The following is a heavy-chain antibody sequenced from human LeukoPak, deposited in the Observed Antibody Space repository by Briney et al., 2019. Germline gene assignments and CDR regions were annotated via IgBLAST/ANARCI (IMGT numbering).Heavy chain of an antibody. D-gene: IGHD6-19*01. CDR3: AKDPKAMAGNNYYGMDA. CDR1: GFTFSSYG. J-gene: IGHJ6*02. CDR2: ISSDGSNK. V-gene: IGHV3-30*18. Sequence: GGSLRLSCAASGFTFSSYGMHWVRQAPGKGLEWVAVISSDGSNKYYADSVQGRFTISRDNSKNTLYLQMNSLRAEDTAVYYCAKDPKAMAGNNYYGMDAWGQGTTVTVSS.